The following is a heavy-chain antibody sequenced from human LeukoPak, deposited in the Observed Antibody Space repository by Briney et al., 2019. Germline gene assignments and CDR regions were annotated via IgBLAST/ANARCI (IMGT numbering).Heavy chain of an antibody. V-gene: IGHV3-74*01. CDR2: INSDVSST. Sequence: GGSLRLSCEASGFTFSSYWMHWVRQAPGKGLVWVSRINSDVSSTSYADSVKGRFTISRDNAKKTLYLQMNSLRAEDTAVYYCASGEFDYYDSIIFGGQGTLVTVSS. CDR1: GFTFSSYW. J-gene: IGHJ4*02. CDR3: ASGEFDYYDSIIF. D-gene: IGHD3-22*01.